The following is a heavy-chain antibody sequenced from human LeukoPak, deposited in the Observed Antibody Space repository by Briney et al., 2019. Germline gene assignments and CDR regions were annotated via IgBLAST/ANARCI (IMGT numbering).Heavy chain of an antibody. Sequence: GGSLRLSCAASGFPFNAYWMTWVRQAPGKGLEWVANIRQDGDTKYYVDSVKGRFTISRDNAMNSLYLQMNSLRAEDTAIYYCARSLPYGTTWYGRSDFWGQGTLVTVS. CDR2: IRQDGDTK. CDR1: GFPFNAYW. D-gene: IGHD6-13*01. V-gene: IGHV3-7*03. J-gene: IGHJ4*02. CDR3: ARSLPYGTTWYGRSDF.